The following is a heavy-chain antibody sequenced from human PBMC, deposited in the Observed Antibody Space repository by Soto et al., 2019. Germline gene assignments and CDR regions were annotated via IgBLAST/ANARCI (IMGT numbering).Heavy chain of an antibody. J-gene: IGHJ6*02. CDR1: GGSFSCYY. Sequence: SETLSLTCAVYGGSFSCYYWSWIRQPPGRGLEWIGEINHSGSTNYNPSLKSRVTISVDTSKNQFSLKLSSVTAADTAVYYCARGGIVLMVSAWARDYGMDVWGQGTTVTVSS. D-gene: IGHD2-8*01. CDR3: ARGGIVLMVSAWARDYGMDV. CDR2: INHSGST. V-gene: IGHV4-34*01.